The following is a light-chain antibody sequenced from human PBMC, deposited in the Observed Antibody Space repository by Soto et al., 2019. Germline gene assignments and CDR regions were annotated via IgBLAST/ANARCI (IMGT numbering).Light chain of an antibody. CDR3: QQCDDVPLT. J-gene: IGKJ4*01. CDR2: DTS. CDR1: QDISNY. Sequence: DIQMTQSPSSLSASVGDKVTITCQATQDISNYVNWYQHKTGEAPKLLIYDTSNLKTGVPSRFSGSGSGTDFSFTITSLQPEDIGTYYCQQCDDVPLTFGGGTKVAIK. V-gene: IGKV1-33*01.